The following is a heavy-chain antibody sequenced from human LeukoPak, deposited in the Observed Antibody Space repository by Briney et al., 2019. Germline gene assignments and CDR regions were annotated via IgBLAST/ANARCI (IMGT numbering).Heavy chain of an antibody. V-gene: IGHV5-51*01. CDR2: IYPGDSDT. J-gene: IGHJ3*02. CDR1: GYSFSSYW. D-gene: IGHD2-2*02. Sequence: GESLKISFKGSGYSFSSYWIGWVRQMPGKGLEWMGIIYPGDSDTTYSPSFEGQVTISADKSISTAYLQWSSLKASDTAMYYCARRYCSSTSCYRAFDIWGQGTMVTVSS. CDR3: ARRYCSSTSCYRAFDI.